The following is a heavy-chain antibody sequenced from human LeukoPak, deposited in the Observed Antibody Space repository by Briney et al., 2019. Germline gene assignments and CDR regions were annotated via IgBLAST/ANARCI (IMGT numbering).Heavy chain of an antibody. D-gene: IGHD2-2*01. V-gene: IGHV4-34*01. J-gene: IGHJ2*01. Sequence: SETLSLTCAVYGGSFSGYYWSWIRQPPGKGLEWIGEINHSGSTNYNPSLKSRVTISVDTSKNQFSLKLSSVTAADTAVYYCASYAKDIVVLPAASIYWYFDLWGRGTLVTVSS. CDR1: GGSFSGYY. CDR2: INHSGST. CDR3: ASYAKDIVVLPAASIYWYFDL.